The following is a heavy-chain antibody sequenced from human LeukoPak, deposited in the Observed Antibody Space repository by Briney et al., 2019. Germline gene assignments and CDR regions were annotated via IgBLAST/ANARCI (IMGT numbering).Heavy chain of an antibody. V-gene: IGHV3-48*04. CDR1: GFSFTNYW. J-gene: IGHJ4*02. CDR3: ARRFGY. Sequence: GGSLRLSCAASGFSFTNYWMNWVRQAPGKGLEWVAYISGSGEIIYYADSVKGRFTISRDNAKNSLYLQMSSLRADDTAVYYCARRFGYWGQGTLVTVSS. CDR2: ISGSGEII.